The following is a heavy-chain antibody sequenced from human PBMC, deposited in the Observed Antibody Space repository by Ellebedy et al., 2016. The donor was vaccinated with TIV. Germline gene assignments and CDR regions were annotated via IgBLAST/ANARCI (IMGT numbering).Heavy chain of an antibody. CDR1: GFTFSSYA. Sequence: GESLKISXAASGFTFSSYAMSWVRQAPGKGLEWVSAISGSGGSTYYADSVKGRFTISRDNSKNTLYLQMNSLRAEDTAVYYCAKDGGDIDDWGQGTLVTVSS. CDR2: ISGSGGST. V-gene: IGHV3-23*01. D-gene: IGHD3-16*01. CDR3: AKDGGDIDD. J-gene: IGHJ4*02.